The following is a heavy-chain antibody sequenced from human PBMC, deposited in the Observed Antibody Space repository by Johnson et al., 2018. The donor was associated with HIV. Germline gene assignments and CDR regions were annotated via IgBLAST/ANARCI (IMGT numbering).Heavy chain of an antibody. D-gene: IGHD1-26*01. V-gene: IGHV3-7*05. CDR1: GFTFSSYW. CDR2: IKQDGGER. J-gene: IGHJ3*01. Sequence: VQLVESGGGLVQPGGSLRLSCVASGFTFSSYWMTWVRQAPGKGLECVANIKQDGGERYYVDSVKGRFTISRDNSKKSLYLQMNSLSAEDTAVYYCARDRDGIAGAPYAFDFWGQGTMVTVSS. CDR3: ARDRDGIAGAPYAFDF.